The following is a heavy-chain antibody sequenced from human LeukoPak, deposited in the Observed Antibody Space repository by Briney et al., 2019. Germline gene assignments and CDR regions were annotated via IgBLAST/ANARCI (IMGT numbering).Heavy chain of an antibody. CDR3: AREEIAAAVNFDY. J-gene: IGHJ4*02. CDR1: GYTFTGYY. D-gene: IGHD6-13*01. Sequence: ASVKVSCKASGYTFTGYYMHWVRQAPGQGLEWMGWINPNSGGTNYAQKFQGRVTMTRDTSISTAYMELSRLKSDDTAVYYCAREEIAAAVNFDYWGQGTLVTVSS. CDR2: INPNSGGT. V-gene: IGHV1-2*02.